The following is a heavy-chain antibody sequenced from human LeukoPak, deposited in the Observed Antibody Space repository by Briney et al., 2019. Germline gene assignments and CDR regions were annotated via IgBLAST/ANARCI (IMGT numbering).Heavy chain of an antibody. D-gene: IGHD3-3*01. V-gene: IGHV4-39*01. CDR2: IYYSGST. J-gene: IGHJ5*02. Sequence: SETLSLTCTVSGGSISSSSYYWGWIRQPPGKGLEWIGSIYYSGSTYYNPSLKSRVTISVDTSKNQFSLKLSSVTAADTAVYYCARLFYDFWSGYLDHNWFDPWGQGTLVTVSS. CDR1: GGSISSSSYY. CDR3: ARLFYDFWSGYLDHNWFDP.